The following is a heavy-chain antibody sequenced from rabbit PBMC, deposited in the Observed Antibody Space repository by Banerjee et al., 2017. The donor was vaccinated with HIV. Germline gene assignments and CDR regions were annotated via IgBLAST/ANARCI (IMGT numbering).Heavy chain of an antibody. D-gene: IGHD1-1*01. CDR2: IYAGIIPNA. CDR1: GFSFSSSYY. CDR3: ARDPDASISAYAGYDGL. V-gene: IGHV1S40*01. J-gene: IGHJ4*01. Sequence: QSLEESGGDLVKPGTSLTLTCTASGFSFSSSYYMCWVRQAPGKGLEWIACIYAGIIPNAHYATWAKGRFTISKTSSTTVTLQMTSLTAADTATYFCARDPDASISAYAGYDGLWGPGTLVTVS.